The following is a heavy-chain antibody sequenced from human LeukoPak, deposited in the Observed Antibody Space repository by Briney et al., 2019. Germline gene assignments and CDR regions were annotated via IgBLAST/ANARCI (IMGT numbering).Heavy chain of an antibody. D-gene: IGHD3-10*01. CDR3: ARFNGRGVSNDY. J-gene: IGHJ4*02. CDR2: MNPNSGDT. Sequence: ASMKVSCKASGYTFTSHDINWVRQATGQGLEWMGWMNPNSGDTGYAQKFQGRVTITRNTSISTAYMELSSLRSEDTAVYYCARFNGRGVSNDYWGQGTLVTVSA. CDR1: GYTFTSHD. V-gene: IGHV1-8*03.